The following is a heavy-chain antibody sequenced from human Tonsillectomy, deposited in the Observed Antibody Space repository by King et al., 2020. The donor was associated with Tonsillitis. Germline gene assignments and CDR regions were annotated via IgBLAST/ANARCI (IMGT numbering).Heavy chain of an antibody. CDR3: ARDPGDPYWYFDL. V-gene: IGHV4-59*01. CDR1: GGSISSYY. Sequence: VQLQESGPGLVKPSETLSLTCTVSGGSISSYYWSWIRQPPGKGLEWIGYIYYSGSTNYNPSLQSRVTITVDPSKNQFSLKLSSVTAADTAVYYCARDPGDPYWYFDLWGRGTLVTVSS. CDR2: IYYSGST. J-gene: IGHJ2*01. D-gene: IGHD7-27*01.